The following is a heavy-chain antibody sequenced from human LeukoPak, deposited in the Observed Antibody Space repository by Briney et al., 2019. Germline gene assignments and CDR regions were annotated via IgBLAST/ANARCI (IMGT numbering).Heavy chain of an antibody. CDR1: GFTFSNAW. D-gene: IGHD2-15*01. Sequence: GGSLRLSCAASGFTFSNAWMSWVRQAPGKGLEWVGRIKSKTDGGTTDYAAPVKGRFTISRDDSKNTLYLQMNSLRAEDTAVYYCAREAPVALYYFDYWGQGTLVTVSS. J-gene: IGHJ4*02. V-gene: IGHV3-15*01. CDR3: AREAPVALYYFDY. CDR2: IKSKTDGGTT.